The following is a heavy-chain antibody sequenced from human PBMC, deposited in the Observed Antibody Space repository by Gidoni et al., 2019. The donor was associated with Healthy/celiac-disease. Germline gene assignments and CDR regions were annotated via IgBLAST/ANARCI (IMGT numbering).Heavy chain of an antibody. CDR3: ARDSTYYDFWSGYYGPRAPAQFDY. V-gene: IGHV4-34*01. J-gene: IGHJ4*02. CDR1: GGSFSGYY. CDR2: INHSGST. Sequence: QVQLQQWGAGLLKPSETLSLTCAVYGGSFSGYYWSWIRQPPGKGLEWIGEINHSGSTNYNPSLKSRVTISVDTSKNQFSLKLSSVTAADTAVYYCARDSTYYDFWSGYYGPRAPAQFDYWGQGTLVTVSS. D-gene: IGHD3-3*01.